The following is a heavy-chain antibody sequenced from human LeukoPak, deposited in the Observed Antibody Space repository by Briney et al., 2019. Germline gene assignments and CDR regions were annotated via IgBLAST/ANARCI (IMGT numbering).Heavy chain of an antibody. Sequence: APVKVSCKASGYTFTSYGISWVRQAPGQGLEWMGWISAYNGNTNYAQKLQGRVTMTKDTSTSTAYMELRSLRSDDSAVYYCARLARSSASCWESVAFDIWGQGTMVTVSS. CDR1: GYTFTSYG. CDR2: ISAYNGNT. D-gene: IGHD2-2*01. J-gene: IGHJ3*02. V-gene: IGHV1-18*01. CDR3: ARLARSSASCWESVAFDI.